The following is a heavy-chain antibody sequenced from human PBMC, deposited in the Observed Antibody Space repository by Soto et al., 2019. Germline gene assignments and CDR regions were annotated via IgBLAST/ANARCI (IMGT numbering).Heavy chain of an antibody. V-gene: IGHV3-23*01. CDR2: IGGSGGST. Sequence: PGGSLRLSCAASGFTFSSYVMSWVRQAPGKGLEWVSVIGGSGGSTYYADSVKGRVTISRDNSKNTLYLQMNSLRAEDTAVYYCAKALSTSYYYYYYMDVWGKGTTVTVSS. CDR3: AKALSTSYYYYYYMDV. CDR1: GFTFSSYV. J-gene: IGHJ6*03.